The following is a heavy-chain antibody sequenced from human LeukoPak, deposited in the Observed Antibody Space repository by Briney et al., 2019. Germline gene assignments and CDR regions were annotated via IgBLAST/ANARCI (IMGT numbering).Heavy chain of an antibody. CDR2: ISSSSSSYI. V-gene: IGHV3-21*01. CDR3: ARDTLPTVTSSVLYGMDV. CDR1: GFTFSSYS. D-gene: IGHD4-11*01. Sequence: PGGSLRLSCAASGFTFSSYSMNWVRQAPGKGLEWVSSISSSSSSYIYYADSVKGRFTISRDNAKNSLYLQMNSLRAEDTAVYYCARDTLPTVTSSVLYGMDVWGQGTTVTVS. J-gene: IGHJ6*02.